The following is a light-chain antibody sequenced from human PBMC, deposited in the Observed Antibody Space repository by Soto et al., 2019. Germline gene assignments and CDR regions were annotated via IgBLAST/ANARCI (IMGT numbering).Light chain of an antibody. CDR2: DAS. V-gene: IGKV3-11*01. CDR1: QSFSSY. Sequence: EIVLTQSPATLSLSPGERATLSCRASQSFSSYLAWYQQKPGQAPRLLIYDASKRATGIPARFSGRGSGPDFTPTISSLEPEDFAVYYGQQRSNWPPVITFGQGTRLEIK. J-gene: IGKJ5*01. CDR3: QQRSNWPPVIT.